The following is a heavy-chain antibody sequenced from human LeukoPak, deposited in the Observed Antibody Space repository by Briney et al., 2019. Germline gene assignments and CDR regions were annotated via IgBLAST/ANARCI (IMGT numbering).Heavy chain of an antibody. Sequence: ASVKVSCKASGYTFSTYAITWVRQAPVQGLEWMGWISVYKGNAEYAQKFQDRVTLTIDTSTSTAYMELRSLKSDDTAVYYCARGKYYYDNSGYYHPFDYWGLGTLITVSS. J-gene: IGHJ4*02. D-gene: IGHD3-22*01. CDR3: ARGKYYYDNSGYYHPFDY. CDR1: GYTFSTYA. V-gene: IGHV1-18*01. CDR2: ISVYKGNA.